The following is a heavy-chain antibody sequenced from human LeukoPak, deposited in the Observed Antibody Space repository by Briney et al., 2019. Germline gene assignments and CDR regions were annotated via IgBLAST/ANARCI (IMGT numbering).Heavy chain of an antibody. V-gene: IGHV1-2*06. J-gene: IGHJ4*02. Sequence: GASVKVSFKASGYTFTGYYMHWVRQAPGQGLEWMGRINPNSGGTNYAQKFQGRVTMTRDTSISTAYMELSRLRSDDTAVYYCARDLLRGTYYYDSGYVYWGQGTLVTVSS. CDR3: ARDLLRGTYYYDSGYVY. CDR2: INPNSGGT. D-gene: IGHD3-22*01. CDR1: GYTFTGYY.